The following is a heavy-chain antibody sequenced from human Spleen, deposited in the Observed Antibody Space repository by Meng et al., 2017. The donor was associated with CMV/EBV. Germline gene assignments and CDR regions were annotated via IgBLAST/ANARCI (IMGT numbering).Heavy chain of an antibody. Sequence: GGSLRLSCAASGFTFSNYDMHWVRQGVGKGLEWVAAIDNAGHTYYPDSVMGRFTISRENVKNSLYLQMNSLKTGDTAVYYCARAHHYDFWSGFYQYGMDVWGQGTTVTAP. CDR2: IDNAGHT. CDR1: GFTFSNYD. J-gene: IGHJ6*02. CDR3: ARAHHYDFWSGFYQYGMDV. V-gene: IGHV3-13*01. D-gene: IGHD3-3*01.